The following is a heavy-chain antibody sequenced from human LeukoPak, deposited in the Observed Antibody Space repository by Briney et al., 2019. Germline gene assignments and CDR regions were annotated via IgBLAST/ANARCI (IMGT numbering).Heavy chain of an antibody. D-gene: IGHD6-13*01. CDR2: IIPIFGIA. J-gene: IGHJ5*02. CDR3: ATGYSGSARFDP. CDR1: GGTFSSYA. V-gene: IGHV1-69*04. Sequence: ASVKVSCKASGGTFSSYASSWVRQAPGQGLEWVGRIIPIFGIANYAQKFQGRVTITADKSTSTAYMELSSLRSEDTAVYYCATGYSGSARFDPWGQGTLATVSS.